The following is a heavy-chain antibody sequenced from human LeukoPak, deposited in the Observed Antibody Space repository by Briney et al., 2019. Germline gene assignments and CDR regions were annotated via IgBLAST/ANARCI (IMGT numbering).Heavy chain of an antibody. Sequence: HPGRSLRLSCAASGFTFDNYGMHWVRQAPGKGLEWVSGIRWYSGSIGYADSVKGRFTISRDNAKSSLYLQMSSRRAEDTALYCCAKEALRSGAFDIWGQGTMVTVSS. V-gene: IGHV3-9*01. CDR2: IRWYSGSI. D-gene: IGHD3-10*01. J-gene: IGHJ3*02. CDR3: AKEALRSGAFDI. CDR1: GFTFDNYG.